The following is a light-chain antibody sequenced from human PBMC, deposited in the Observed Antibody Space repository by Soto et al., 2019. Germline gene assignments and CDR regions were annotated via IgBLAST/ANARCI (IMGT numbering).Light chain of an antibody. CDR3: QQSYSTPWT. CDR2: AAS. V-gene: IGKV1-39*01. J-gene: IGKJ1*01. Sequence: DIQMTQSPSSLSASIGDRVTITCRASQSIRKYLNWYQQKPGKAPSLLIYAASSLQSGVPSRFSGSGSGTDFTLTISSLQPEDFATYYCQQSYSTPWTFGQGTKVDIK. CDR1: QSIRKY.